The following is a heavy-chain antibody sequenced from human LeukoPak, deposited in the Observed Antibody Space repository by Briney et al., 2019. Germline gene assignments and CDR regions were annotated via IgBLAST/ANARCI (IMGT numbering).Heavy chain of an antibody. CDR1: GFTFSDYY. J-gene: IGHJ3*02. D-gene: IGHD3-22*01. Sequence: PGGSLRLSCAASGFTFSDYYMSWIREAPGKGLERVSYISSGGSSIYYADSVKGRFTISRDNGKNSLYLQMKSLRAEDTAVYYCARDLKHDYYDSSGYYYRGNVGAFEIWGQGTMVTVSS. V-gene: IGHV3-11*01. CDR3: ARDLKHDYYDSSGYYYRGNVGAFEI. CDR2: ISSGGSSI.